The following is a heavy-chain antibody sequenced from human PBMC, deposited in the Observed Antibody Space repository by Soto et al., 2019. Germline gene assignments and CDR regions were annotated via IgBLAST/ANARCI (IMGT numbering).Heavy chain of an antibody. J-gene: IGHJ6*02. CDR1: GGSFSGYY. Sequence: LSLTCAVYGGSFSGYYWSWIRQPPGKGLEWIGEINHSGSTNYNPSLKSRVTISVDTSKNQFSLKLSSVTAADTAVYYCARYSSRHIDYYYYGIDVWGQGTTVTVSS. D-gene: IGHD6-13*01. CDR3: ARYSSRHIDYYYYGIDV. CDR2: INHSGST. V-gene: IGHV4-34*01.